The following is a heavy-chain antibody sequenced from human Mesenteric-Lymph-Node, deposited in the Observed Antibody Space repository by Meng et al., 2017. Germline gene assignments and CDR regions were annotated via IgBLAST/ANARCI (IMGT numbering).Heavy chain of an antibody. J-gene: IGHJ4*02. Sequence: QWRLPESGPGLVKPSQTLSLTCPVSGGSISSGGFYWSWIRQHPGKGLEWFGHIYYSGSTFYNPSLKRRVIISIDTSKNQFSLNLRSVTAADTAVYYCARVSSGWDYFDYWGQGTLVTVSS. CDR2: IYYSGST. CDR3: ARVSSGWDYFDY. D-gene: IGHD6-19*01. V-gene: IGHV4-31*03. CDR1: GGSISSGGFY.